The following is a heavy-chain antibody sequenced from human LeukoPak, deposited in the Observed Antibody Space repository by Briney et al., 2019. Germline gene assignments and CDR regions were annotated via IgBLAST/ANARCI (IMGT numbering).Heavy chain of an antibody. CDR2: INTDGTVT. V-gene: IGHV3-74*01. D-gene: IGHD6-19*01. J-gene: IGHJ4*02. CDR3: ATKQWLAPPPDS. CDR1: GFTFSKYW. Sequence: GGSLRLSCAASGFTFSKYWMLWVRQAPGKGLESVSRINTDGTVTTYADSVRGRFTISRDNADNTMFLQMNSVRDEDTAVYYCATKQWLAPPPDSWGQGTPVTVSS.